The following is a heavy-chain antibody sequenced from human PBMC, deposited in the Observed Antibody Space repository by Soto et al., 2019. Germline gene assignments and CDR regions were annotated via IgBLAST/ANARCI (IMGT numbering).Heavy chain of an antibody. Sequence: AETLSLTCTVSGGSVSSGSYYWRWIRQPPGKGLEWIGYISSGGSTNYNTSRKSRVTISVDKSKNQFSLKLSSVTAADPAVYYCAKGIAAAGTYLDYWGQGTLVTVSS. CDR1: GGSVSSGSYY. J-gene: IGHJ4*02. V-gene: IGHV4-61*01. D-gene: IGHD6-13*01. CDR3: AKGIAAAGTYLDY. CDR2: ISSGGST.